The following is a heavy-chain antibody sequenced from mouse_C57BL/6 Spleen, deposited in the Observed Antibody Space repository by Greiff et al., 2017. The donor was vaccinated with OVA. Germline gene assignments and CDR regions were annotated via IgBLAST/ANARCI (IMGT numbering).Heavy chain of an antibody. Sequence: VQLQQSGAELARPGASVKMSCKASGYTFTSYTMHWVKQRPGQGLEWIGYINPSSGYTKYNQKFKDKATLTADKSSSTAYMQLSSLTSEDSAVYYCARPITTVVAYYFDYWGQGTTLTVSS. J-gene: IGHJ2*01. CDR1: GYTFTSYT. D-gene: IGHD1-1*01. V-gene: IGHV1-4*01. CDR3: ARPITTVVAYYFDY. CDR2: INPSSGYT.